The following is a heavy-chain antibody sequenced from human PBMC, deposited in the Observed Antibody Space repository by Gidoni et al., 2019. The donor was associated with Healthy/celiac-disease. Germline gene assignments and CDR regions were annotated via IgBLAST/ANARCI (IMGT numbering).Heavy chain of an antibody. CDR1: GGSFSGYY. V-gene: IGHV4-34*01. CDR2: INHSGSN. CDR3: ARDGLRGFDY. D-gene: IGHD4-17*01. Sequence: QVQLQQWGAGLLKPSETLSLTCAVYGGSFSGYYWSWIRQPPGKGLELIGEINHSGSNNYNPSLKIRVTISVDTSKNQFSLKLSSVTAADTAVYYCARDGLRGFDYWGQGTLVTVSS. J-gene: IGHJ4*02.